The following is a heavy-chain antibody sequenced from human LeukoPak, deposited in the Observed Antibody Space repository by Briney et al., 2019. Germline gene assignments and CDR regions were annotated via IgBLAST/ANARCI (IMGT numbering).Heavy chain of an antibody. CDR2: IKPDGSEK. D-gene: IGHD4-17*01. CDR1: GFSFGTYW. CDR3: ARHPYGVLDY. Sequence: GSLRLSCAVSGFSFGTYWMTWVRQAPGKGLEWVANIKPDGSEKYYVDSLKGRFTISRDNARNSLYLQMNSLRAEDTAVYYCARHPYGVLDYWGQGTLVTVSS. V-gene: IGHV3-7*01. J-gene: IGHJ4*02.